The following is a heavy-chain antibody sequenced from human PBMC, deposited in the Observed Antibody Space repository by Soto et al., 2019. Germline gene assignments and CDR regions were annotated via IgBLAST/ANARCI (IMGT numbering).Heavy chain of an antibody. D-gene: IGHD6-13*01. CDR1: GFTFSSYS. CDR2: ISSSSSYI. J-gene: IGHJ6*02. V-gene: IGHV3-21*01. Sequence: PGGSLRLSCAASGFTFSSYSMNWVRQAPGKGLEWVSSISSSSSYIYYADSVKGRFTISRDNAKNSLYLQMNSLRAEDTAVYYCARDGTAAAGPPGDYYYGMDVWGQGTTVTVSS. CDR3: ARDGTAAAGPPGDYYYGMDV.